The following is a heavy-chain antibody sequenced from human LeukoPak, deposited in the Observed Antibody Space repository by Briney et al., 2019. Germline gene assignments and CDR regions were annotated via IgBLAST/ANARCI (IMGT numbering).Heavy chain of an antibody. Sequence: SVKVPCKASGGTFSSYAISWVRQAPGQGLEWMGRIIPILGIANYAQKFQGRVTITADKSTSTAYMELSSLRSEDTAVYYCARVGEQQLFDYWGQGTLVTVSS. CDR1: GGTFSSYA. CDR2: IIPILGIA. CDR3: ARVGEQQLFDY. V-gene: IGHV1-69*04. J-gene: IGHJ4*02. D-gene: IGHD6-13*01.